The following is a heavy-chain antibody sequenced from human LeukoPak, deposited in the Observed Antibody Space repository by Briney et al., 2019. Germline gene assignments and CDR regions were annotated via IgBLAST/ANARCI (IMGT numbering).Heavy chain of an antibody. D-gene: IGHD3-16*02. J-gene: IGHJ4*02. V-gene: IGHV4-34*01. CDR1: GGSFSGYY. CDR2: INHSGST. Sequence: KPSETLSLTCAVYGGSFSGYYWSWTRQPPGKGLEWIGEINHSGSTNYNPSLKSRVTISVDTSKNQFSLKLSSVTAADTAVYYCARRVGDYVWGSYRRSLYYFDYWGQGTLVTVSS. CDR3: ARRVGDYVWGSYRRSLYYFDY.